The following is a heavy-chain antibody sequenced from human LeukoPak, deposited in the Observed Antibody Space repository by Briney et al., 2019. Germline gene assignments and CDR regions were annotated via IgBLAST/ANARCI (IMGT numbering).Heavy chain of an antibody. V-gene: IGHV4-59*01. CDR3: ARVGKLYYYGMDV. CDR2: IYYSGST. J-gene: IGHJ6*02. D-gene: IGHD1-26*01. Sequence: SETLSLTCTVSGGSISSYYWSWIRQPPGKGLEWIGYIYYSGSTNYNPSLKSRVTISVDTSKNQFSLKLSSVTAADTAVYYCARVGKLYYYGMDVWGQGTTVTVSS. CDR1: GGSISSYY.